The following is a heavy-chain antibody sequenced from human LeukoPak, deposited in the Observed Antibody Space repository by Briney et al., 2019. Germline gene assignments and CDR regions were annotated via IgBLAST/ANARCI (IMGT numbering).Heavy chain of an antibody. CDR2: FDPEDGET. J-gene: IGHJ4*02. CDR1: GYTLTELS. V-gene: IGHV1-24*01. CDR3: ATDRDSSRIFWDY. D-gene: IGHD3-3*01. Sequence: ASVKVSCKVSGYTLTELSMHWVRQAPGKGLEGMGGFDPEDGETIYAQKFQGRVTMTEDTSTDTAYMELSSLRSEDTGVYFCATDRDSSRIFWDYWGQGTLVTVSS.